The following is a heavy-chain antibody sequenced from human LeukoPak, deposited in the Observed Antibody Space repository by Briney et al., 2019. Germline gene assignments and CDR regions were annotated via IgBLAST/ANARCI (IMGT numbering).Heavy chain of an antibody. CDR1: GYTFTGYY. V-gene: IGHV1-2*05. J-gene: IGHJ3*02. CDR3: ARAGKVGAGAFDI. CDR2: INPNSGGT. Sequence: ASVKVSCKASGYTFTGYYMHWVRQAPGQGLEWMGRINPNSGGTNYAQKFQGRVTMTRDTSISTAYMELSRLRSDDTGVYYCARAGKVGAGAFDIWGQGTMVTVSS. D-gene: IGHD1-26*01.